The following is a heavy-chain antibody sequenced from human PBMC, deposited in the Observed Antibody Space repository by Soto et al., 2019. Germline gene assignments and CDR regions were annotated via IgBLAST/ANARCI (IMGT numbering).Heavy chain of an antibody. V-gene: IGHV3-23*01. CDR1: GFTFINYA. D-gene: IGHD6-13*01. J-gene: IGHJ3*02. Sequence: EVQLLESGGGLVQPGGSLRLSCAASGFTFINYAMSWVRQAPGKGLEWVSTIGGGDGSTYYADSVKGRFTISRDNSNSALYLQMNRRRVGDMARYYCAKGILVKPPGTRTFDIWGQGPMVIVSS. CDR2: IGGGDGST. CDR3: AKGILVKPPGTRTFDI.